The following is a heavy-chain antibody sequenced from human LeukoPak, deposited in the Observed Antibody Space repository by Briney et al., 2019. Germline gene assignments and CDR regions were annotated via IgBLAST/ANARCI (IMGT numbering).Heavy chain of an antibody. CDR2: IYTSGST. CDR1: GGSISSGSYY. Sequence: SETLSLTCTVSGGSISSGSYYWSWIRQPAGKGLEWIGRIYTSGSTNYNPSLKSRVTISVDTSKNQFSLKLSSVTAADTAVYYCAREVVAATIWFDPWGQGTLVTVSS. CDR3: AREVVAATIWFDP. D-gene: IGHD2-15*01. V-gene: IGHV4-61*02. J-gene: IGHJ5*02.